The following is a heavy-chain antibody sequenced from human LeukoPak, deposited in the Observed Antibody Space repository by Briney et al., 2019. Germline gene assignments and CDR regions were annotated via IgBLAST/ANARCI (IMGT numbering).Heavy chain of an antibody. Sequence: GASVKVSCKASGGTFSSYAISWVRQAPGQGLEWMGRIIPILGIANYAQKFQGRVTITADKSTSTAYMELSSLRSEDTAVYYCARDRSLSGMDVWGQGTTVTVSS. CDR1: GGTFSSYA. V-gene: IGHV1-69*04. J-gene: IGHJ6*02. CDR3: ARDRSLSGMDV. CDR2: IIPILGIA. D-gene: IGHD2-15*01.